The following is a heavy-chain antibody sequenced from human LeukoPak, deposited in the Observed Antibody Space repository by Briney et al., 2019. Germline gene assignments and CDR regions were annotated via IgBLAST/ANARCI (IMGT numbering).Heavy chain of an antibody. Sequence: ASVKVSCKASGYTFTGYYMHWVRQAPGQGLEWMGWINPNSGGTNYAQKFQGRVTMTRDTSISTAYMELSRLRSDDTAVYYCAREPPVPGELLYDYWGQGTLVTVSS. D-gene: IGHD3-10*01. V-gene: IGHV1-2*02. J-gene: IGHJ4*02. CDR2: INPNSGGT. CDR3: AREPPVPGELLYDY. CDR1: GYTFTGYY.